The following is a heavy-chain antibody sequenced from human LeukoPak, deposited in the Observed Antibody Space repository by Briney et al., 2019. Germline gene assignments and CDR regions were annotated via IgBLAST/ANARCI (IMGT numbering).Heavy chain of an antibody. J-gene: IGHJ3*02. CDR1: GGSISSYY. CDR3: ARSSGSYWDYAFDI. Sequence: PSETLSLTCTVSGGSISSYYWSWIRQPPGKGLEWIGYIYYSGSTNYNPSLKSRVTISVDTSKNQFSLKLSSVTAADTAVYYCARSSGSYWDYAFDIWGQGTMVTVSS. D-gene: IGHD1-26*01. CDR2: IYYSGST. V-gene: IGHV4-59*01.